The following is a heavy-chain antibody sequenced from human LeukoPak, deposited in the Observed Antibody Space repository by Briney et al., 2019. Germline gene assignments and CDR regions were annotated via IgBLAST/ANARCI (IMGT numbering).Heavy chain of an antibody. Sequence: GGSLRLSCAASGFTFSSYSMNWVRQAPGKGLEWVSFISSSSSYIYYADSVKGRFTISRDNAKNSLYLQMNSLRAEDTAVYYCARGRDLATIYDYWGQGTLVTVSS. CDR1: GFTFSSYS. CDR3: ARGRDLATIYDY. CDR2: ISSSSSYI. V-gene: IGHV3-21*01. J-gene: IGHJ4*02. D-gene: IGHD5-12*01.